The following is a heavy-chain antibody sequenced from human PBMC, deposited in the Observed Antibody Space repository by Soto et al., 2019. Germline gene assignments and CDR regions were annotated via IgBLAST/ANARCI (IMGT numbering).Heavy chain of an antibody. Sequence: QITLNESGPTVVKPTETLTLTCTFSGFSLTTSGVGVCWVRQSPGKAPEWLAFIYWDDDKRYSTSLKSRLTITKDTSKNQVVLTMANVDPADTATYYGAHRVLRAVFGLVTTTAIYFDFWGQGTPVVVSS. CDR2: IYWDDDK. D-gene: IGHD3-3*01. CDR1: GFSLTTSGVG. V-gene: IGHV2-5*02. CDR3: AHRVLRAVFGLVTTTAIYFDF. J-gene: IGHJ4*02.